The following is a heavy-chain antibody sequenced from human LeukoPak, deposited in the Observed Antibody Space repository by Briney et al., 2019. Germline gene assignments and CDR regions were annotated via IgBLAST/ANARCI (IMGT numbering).Heavy chain of an antibody. Sequence: GGSLRLSCAASGFTFSSYAMSWVRQAPGKGLEWVSAINGNGVNTNYADSVEGRFTFSRDNFKGTLYLQMNSLRAEDTAVYYCARRSYDSSGFDHWGRGTRVTVSS. D-gene: IGHD3-22*01. J-gene: IGHJ4*02. V-gene: IGHV3-23*01. CDR1: GFTFSSYA. CDR3: ARRSYDSSGFDH. CDR2: INGNGVNT.